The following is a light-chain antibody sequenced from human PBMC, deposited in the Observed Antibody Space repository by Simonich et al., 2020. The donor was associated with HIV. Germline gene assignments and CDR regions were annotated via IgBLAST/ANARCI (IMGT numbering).Light chain of an antibody. CDR2: DVT. V-gene: IGLV2-14*03. CDR1: SSDVGGYNY. Sequence: QSALTQPASVSGSPGQSITISCTGTSSDVGGYNYVSWYQHHPGKAPKLMICDVTKRPSGVSTRFSGSKFGNTASLTISGLQAEDEADYYCSSYTSSSTLVFGGGTKLTVL. J-gene: IGLJ3*02. CDR3: SSYTSSSTLV.